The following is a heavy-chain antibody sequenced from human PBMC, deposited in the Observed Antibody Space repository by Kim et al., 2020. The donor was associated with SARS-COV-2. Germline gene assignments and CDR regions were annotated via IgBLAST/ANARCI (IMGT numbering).Heavy chain of an antibody. V-gene: IGHV4-59*09. J-gene: IGHJ4*02. D-gene: IGHD3-16*01. Sequence: GGTSYDPSLKSRVTISVDKSKNQCSLKLSSVIAADTAVYYCASGGEFFNDWGQGTLVTVSP. CDR2: GGT. CDR3: ASGGEFFND.